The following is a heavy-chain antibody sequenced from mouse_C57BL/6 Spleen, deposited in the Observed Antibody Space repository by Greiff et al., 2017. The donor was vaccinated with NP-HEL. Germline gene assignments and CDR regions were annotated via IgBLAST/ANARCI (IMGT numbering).Heavy chain of an antibody. V-gene: IGHV1-62-2*01. D-gene: IGHD3-2*02. CDR2: FYPGSGSI. Sequence: QVHVKQSGAELVKPGASVKLSCKASGYTFTEYTIHWVKQRSGQGLEWIGWFYPGSGSIKYNEKFKDKATLTADKSSSTVYMELSRLTSEDSAVYFCARHEDRAQAAYYYAMDYWGQGTSVTVSS. J-gene: IGHJ4*01. CDR3: ARHEDRAQAAYYYAMDY. CDR1: GYTFTEYT.